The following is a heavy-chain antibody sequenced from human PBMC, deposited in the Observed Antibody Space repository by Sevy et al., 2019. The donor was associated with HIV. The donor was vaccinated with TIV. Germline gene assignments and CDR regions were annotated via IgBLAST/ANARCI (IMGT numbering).Heavy chain of an antibody. Sequence: GGSLRLSCAASGISFNNYGMHWVRRAPGKGLEWLAVISYDGTNQYYADSVKGRFTISRDDSKNTLYLQMNSLRVEDTAVYYCAQVGGSKWELFVFYAMHVWGQGTTVTVSS. CDR1: GISFNNYG. CDR3: AQVGGSKWELFVFYAMHV. CDR2: ISYDGTNQ. D-gene: IGHD1-26*01. V-gene: IGHV3-30*18. J-gene: IGHJ6*02.